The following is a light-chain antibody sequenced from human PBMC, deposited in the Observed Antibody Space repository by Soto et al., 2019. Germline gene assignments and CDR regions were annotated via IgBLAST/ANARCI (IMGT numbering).Light chain of an antibody. V-gene: IGLV2-8*01. J-gene: IGLJ1*01. CDR1: SSDVGGYNY. Sequence: QSVLAQPPSASGSPGQSVAISCTGTSSDVGGYNYVSWYQQYPGKAPKLMIYEVTKRPSGVPDRFSGSKTGNTASLTISGLEEEDEAYYYCSSYAGSSNVFGTGTKVTVL. CDR2: EVT. CDR3: SSYAGSSNV.